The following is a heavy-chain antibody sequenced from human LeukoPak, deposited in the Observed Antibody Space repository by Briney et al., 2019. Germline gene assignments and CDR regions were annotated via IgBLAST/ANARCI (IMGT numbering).Heavy chain of an antibody. J-gene: IGHJ4*02. Sequence: GGSLRLSCAASGFTFSSYAMSWVRQAPGKGLEWVSAISGSGGSTYYADSVKGRFTISRDNSKNTLYLQMNSLRAEDTAVYYCAKVRAPRRFEYYFDYWRQGTLVTVSS. CDR2: ISGSGGST. CDR3: AKVRAPRRFEYYFDY. D-gene: IGHD3-16*01. V-gene: IGHV3-23*01. CDR1: GFTFSSYA.